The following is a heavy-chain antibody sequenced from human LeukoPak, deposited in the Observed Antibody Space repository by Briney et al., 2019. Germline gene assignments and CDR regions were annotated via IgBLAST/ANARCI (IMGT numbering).Heavy chain of an antibody. CDR1: GGTFSSYA. V-gene: IGHV1-69*01. J-gene: IGHJ6*02. Sequence: SVKVSCKASGGTFSSYAISWVRQAPGQGLEWMGGIIPIFGTANYAQKFQGRVTITADESTSTAYMELSSLRSEDTAVYYCARGYCSTTSCYYYYGMDAWGQGTTVTVSS. D-gene: IGHD2-2*01. CDR3: ARGYCSTTSCYYYYGMDA. CDR2: IIPIFGTA.